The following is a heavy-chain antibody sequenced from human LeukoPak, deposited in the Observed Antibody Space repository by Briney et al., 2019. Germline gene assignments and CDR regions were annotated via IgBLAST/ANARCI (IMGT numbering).Heavy chain of an antibody. Sequence: KSSETLSLTCTVSGYSISSGYYWSWIRQPAGKGLEWIGRIYTSGSTNYNPSLKSRVTISVDTSKNQFSLKLSSVTAADTAVYYCASSHYVWGSYRYNAPLNYWGQGTLVTVSS. J-gene: IGHJ4*02. CDR3: ASSHYVWGSYRYNAPLNY. D-gene: IGHD3-16*02. V-gene: IGHV4-61*02. CDR1: GYSISSGYY. CDR2: IYTSGST.